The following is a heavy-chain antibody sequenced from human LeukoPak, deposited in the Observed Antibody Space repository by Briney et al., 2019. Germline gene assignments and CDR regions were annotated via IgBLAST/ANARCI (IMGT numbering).Heavy chain of an antibody. V-gene: IGHV1-69*05. CDR1: GGTFSNYA. CDR3: ASVTVTTWAPDGHMDV. CDR2: IIPMFGTT. D-gene: IGHD4-11*01. Sequence: SVKVSCXASGGTFSNYAISWVRQAPGQGLEWMGRIIPMFGTTNYAQKFQGRVTITTDESTSTAYMEVSSLRIEGTAVYYCASVTVTTWAPDGHMDVWGKGTTVTVSS. J-gene: IGHJ6*03.